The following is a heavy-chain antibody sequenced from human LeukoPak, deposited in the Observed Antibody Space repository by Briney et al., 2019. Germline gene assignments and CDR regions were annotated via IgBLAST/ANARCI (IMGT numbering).Heavy chain of an antibody. CDR1: GFTFSNYG. D-gene: IGHD5-24*01. Sequence: PGGSLRLSCAASGFTFSNYGMSWVRQAPGKGLEWVSDISGSGDFTYYADSVKCRFTIYRDKSKNTLYLQMNSLRAEDTAVYYCAKDGARDGYNYPDYWGQGTLVTVSS. J-gene: IGHJ4*02. CDR2: ISGSGDFT. V-gene: IGHV3-23*01. CDR3: AKDGARDGYNYPDY.